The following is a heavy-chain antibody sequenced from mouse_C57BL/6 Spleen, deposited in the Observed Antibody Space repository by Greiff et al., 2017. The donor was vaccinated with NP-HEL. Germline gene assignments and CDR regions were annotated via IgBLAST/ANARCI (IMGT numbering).Heavy chain of an antibody. D-gene: IGHD1-1*01. CDR2: INPGSGGT. J-gene: IGHJ2*01. CDR1: GYAFTNYL. V-gene: IGHV1-54*01. Sequence: QVQLQQSGAELVRPGTSVKVSCKASGYAFTNYLIEWVKQRPGQGLEWIGVINPGSGGTNYNEKFKGKATLTADKSSSTAYMQLSLTSEDSAVYFCARRGTTVVFDYWGQGTTLTVSS. CDR3: ARRGTTVVFDY.